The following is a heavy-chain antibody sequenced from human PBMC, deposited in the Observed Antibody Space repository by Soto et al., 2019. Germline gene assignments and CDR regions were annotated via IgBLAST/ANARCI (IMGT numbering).Heavy chain of an antibody. Sequence: SETLSLTCTVSGGSISSSNYYWGWIRQPPGKGLEWIGSIYYSGSTSYNSTLKSRVTISVDTSKNQFSLRLSSVTAADTDVYYCASPTLGAFDMWGQGTMVTVSS. CDR1: GGSISSSNYY. V-gene: IGHV4-39*01. CDR3: ASPTLGAFDM. J-gene: IGHJ3*02. D-gene: IGHD3-16*01. CDR2: IYYSGST.